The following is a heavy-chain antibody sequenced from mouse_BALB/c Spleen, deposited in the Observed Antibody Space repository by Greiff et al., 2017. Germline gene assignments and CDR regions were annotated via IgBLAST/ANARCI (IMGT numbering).Heavy chain of an antibody. CDR3: ARANAMDY. CDR2: ISSGSSTI. CDR1: GFTFSSFG. Sequence: EVQRVESGGGLVQPGGSRKLSCAASGFTFSSFGMHWVRQAPEKGLEWVAYISSGSSTIYYADTVKGRFTISRDNPKNTLFLQMTSLRSEDTAMYYCARANAMDYWGQGTSDTVAS. J-gene: IGHJ4*01. V-gene: IGHV5-17*02.